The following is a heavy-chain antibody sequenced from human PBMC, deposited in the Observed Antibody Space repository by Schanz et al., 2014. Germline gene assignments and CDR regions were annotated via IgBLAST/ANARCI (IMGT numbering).Heavy chain of an antibody. CDR2: IGGSDGNT. Sequence: QVLLVQSGAEVKKPGASVKVSCKASGYTFTRSGISWVRQAPGQGLEWMGWIGGSDGNTNYAQKLQGRVTMTTDTSTSTAYMELRSLRSDDTAVYYCARDNLVSSSWYNYYGMDVWGQGTTVTVSS. CDR3: ARDNLVSSSWYNYYGMDV. CDR1: GYTFTRSG. J-gene: IGHJ6*02. V-gene: IGHV1-18*01. D-gene: IGHD6-13*01.